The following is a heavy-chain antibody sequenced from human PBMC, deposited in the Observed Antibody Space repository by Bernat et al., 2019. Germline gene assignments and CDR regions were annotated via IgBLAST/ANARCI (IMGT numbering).Heavy chain of an antibody. J-gene: IGHJ4*02. CDR1: GFTFSSYA. D-gene: IGHD3-22*01. Sequence: QVQLVESGGGVVQPGRSLRLSCAASGFTFSSYAMHWVRQAPGKGLEWVAVISYDGSNKYYADSVKGRFTISRDNSKSTLYLQMNSLRAEDTAVYYCARALREIVVVIMDYWGQGTLVTVSS. V-gene: IGHV3-30*04. CDR3: ARALREIVVVIMDY. CDR2: ISYDGSNK.